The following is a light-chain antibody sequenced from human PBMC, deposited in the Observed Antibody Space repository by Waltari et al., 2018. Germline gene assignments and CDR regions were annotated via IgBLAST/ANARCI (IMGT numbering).Light chain of an antibody. CDR1: QSVSTY. Sequence: EIVLTRSPATLSFSPGERATLSCRASQSVSTYLAWYQQKPGQAPRLLIYDASKRATGIPARFSGSGSGTDFTLTISSLEPEDFAVYYSQECSNGLTFGGGTKVEIK. J-gene: IGKJ4*01. CDR2: DAS. V-gene: IGKV3-11*01. CDR3: QECSNGLT.